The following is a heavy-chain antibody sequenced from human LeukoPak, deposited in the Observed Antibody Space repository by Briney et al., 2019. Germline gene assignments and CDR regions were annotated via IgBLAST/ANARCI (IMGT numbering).Heavy chain of an antibody. CDR1: GFTFSSYA. V-gene: IGHV3-30*04. J-gene: IGHJ4*02. CDR2: ISYDGSNK. Sequence: PGGSLRLSCAASGFTFSSYAMHWVRQAPGKGLKWVAVISYDGSNKYYADSVKGRFTISRDNSKNTLYLQMNSLRAEDTAVYYCARTTTVTTVPDYWGQGTLVTVSS. CDR3: ARTTTVTTVPDY. D-gene: IGHD4-17*01.